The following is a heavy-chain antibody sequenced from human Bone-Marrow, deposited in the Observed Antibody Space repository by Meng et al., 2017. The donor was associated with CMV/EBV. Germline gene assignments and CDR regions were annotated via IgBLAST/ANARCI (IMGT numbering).Heavy chain of an antibody. J-gene: IGHJ5*02. CDR1: GFTFSSYW. D-gene: IGHD3-3*01. CDR3: ATSITIFGVPS. CDR2: ISSSSSYI. V-gene: IGHV3-21*01. Sequence: GGSLRLSCAASGFTFSSYWMHWVRQAPGKGLEWVSSISSSSSYIYYADSVKGRFTISRDNAKNSLYLQMNSLRAEDTAVYYCATSITIFGVPSWGQGTLVTVSS.